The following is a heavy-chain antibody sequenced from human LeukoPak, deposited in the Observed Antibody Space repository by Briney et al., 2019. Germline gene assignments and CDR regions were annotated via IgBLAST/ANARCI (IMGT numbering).Heavy chain of an antibody. CDR1: GFTFSGSA. CDR2: IKTQIDGGTIT. Sequence: GGSLRLSCAASGFTFSGSAMHWVRQASGRGLEWVGRIKTQIDGGTITVYAAPVKGRFTISRDDSRNTLYLQMNSLKIEDTALYYCITDPSDAFDIWGQGTMVTVSS. CDR3: ITDPSDAFDI. V-gene: IGHV3-15*01. J-gene: IGHJ3*02.